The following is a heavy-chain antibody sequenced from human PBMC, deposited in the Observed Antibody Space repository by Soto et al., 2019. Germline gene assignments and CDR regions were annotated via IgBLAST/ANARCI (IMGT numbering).Heavy chain of an antibody. D-gene: IGHD5-18*01. CDR1: GYSISSGYY. Sequence: SETLSLTCAVSGYSISSGYYWGWIRQPPGKGLEWIGGIYHSGSTYYNPSLKSRVTISVDTSKNQFSLKLSSVTAADTAVYYCARDHGYSYGYYYYGMDVWGQGTTVTVSS. CDR2: IYHSGST. V-gene: IGHV4-38-2*02. CDR3: ARDHGYSYGYYYYGMDV. J-gene: IGHJ6*02.